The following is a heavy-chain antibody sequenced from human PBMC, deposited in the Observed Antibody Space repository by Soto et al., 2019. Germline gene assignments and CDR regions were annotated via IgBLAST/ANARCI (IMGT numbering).Heavy chain of an antibody. D-gene: IGHD6-13*01. Sequence: PGGSLRLSCAASGFTFSSYEMNWVRQAPGKGLEWVSYISSSGSTIYYADSVKGRFTISRDNAKNSLYLQMNSLRAEDTAVYYCARHFGSSRSRRDYWYFDLWGRGTLVTVSS. CDR3: ARHFGSSRSRRDYWYFDL. J-gene: IGHJ2*01. CDR1: GFTFSSYE. V-gene: IGHV3-48*03. CDR2: ISSSGSTI.